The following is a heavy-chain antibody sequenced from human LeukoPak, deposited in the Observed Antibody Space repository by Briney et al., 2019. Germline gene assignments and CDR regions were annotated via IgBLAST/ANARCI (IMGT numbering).Heavy chain of an antibody. D-gene: IGHD5-18*01. Sequence: PGGSLRLSCAASGFTFSSYSMNWVRQAPGKGLEWVSYISSSSSTIYYADSVKGRFTISRDNAKNSLYLQMNSLRAEDTAVYYCARDPSRPLYSYGYYYYYYMDVWGKGTTVTVSS. CDR2: ISSSSSTI. J-gene: IGHJ6*03. CDR1: GFTFSSYS. V-gene: IGHV3-48*04. CDR3: ARDPSRPLYSYGYYYYYYMDV.